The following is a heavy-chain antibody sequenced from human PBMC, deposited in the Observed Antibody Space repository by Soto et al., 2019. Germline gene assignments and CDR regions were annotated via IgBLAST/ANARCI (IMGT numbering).Heavy chain of an antibody. Sequence: ASVKVSCKASGYTFTSYDINWVRQATGQGLEWMGWMNPNSGNTGYAQKFQGRVTMTRNTSISTAYMELSSLRSEDTAVYYCATKKGRRVVVVPAAMRGDYYYYMDVWGKGTTVTVSS. CDR3: ATKKGRRVVVVPAAMRGDYYYYMDV. CDR1: GYTFTSYD. J-gene: IGHJ6*03. D-gene: IGHD2-2*01. CDR2: MNPNSGNT. V-gene: IGHV1-8*01.